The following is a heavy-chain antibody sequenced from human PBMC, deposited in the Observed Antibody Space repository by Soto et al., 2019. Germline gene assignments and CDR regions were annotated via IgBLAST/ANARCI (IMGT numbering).Heavy chain of an antibody. J-gene: IGHJ4*02. Sequence: PGGSLRLSCAASGFTFSIYSMNWVRQAPGKGLEWVSYISSSSGTIYYADSVKGRFTISRDNVKNSLYLQMNSLRDEDTALYYCVKGEVAARIQYYFDRWGQGTLFTVSS. CDR2: ISSSSGTI. CDR3: VKGEVAARIQYYFDR. CDR1: GFTFSIYS. D-gene: IGHD1-26*01. V-gene: IGHV3-48*02.